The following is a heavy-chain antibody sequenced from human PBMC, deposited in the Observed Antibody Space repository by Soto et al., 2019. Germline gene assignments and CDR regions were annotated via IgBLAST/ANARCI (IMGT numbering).Heavy chain of an antibody. V-gene: IGHV3-49*03. D-gene: IGHD2-15*01. J-gene: IGHJ3*02. CDR3: TRDEYCSGGSCYSDDAFDI. CDR2: IRSKAYGGTT. Sequence: GGSLRLSCTASGFTFGDYAMSWFRQAPGKGLEWVGFIRSKAYGGTTEYAASVKGRFTISRDDSKSIAYLQMNSLKTEDTAVYYCTRDEYCSGGSCYSDDAFDIWGQGTMVTVSS. CDR1: GFTFGDYA.